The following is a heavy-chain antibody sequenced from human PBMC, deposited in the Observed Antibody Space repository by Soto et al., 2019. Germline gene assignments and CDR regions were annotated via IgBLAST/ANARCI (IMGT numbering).Heavy chain of an antibody. D-gene: IGHD2-2*01. J-gene: IGHJ4*02. CDR1: GFTFSSYG. Sequence: GGSLRLSCAASGFTFSSYGMHWVRQAPGKGLEWVAVIWYDGSNKYYADSVKGRFTISRDNSKNTLYLQMNSLRAEDTAVYYCARDSYCSSTSCYLDYWGQGTLVTVSS. V-gene: IGHV3-33*01. CDR2: IWYDGSNK. CDR3: ARDSYCSSTSCYLDY.